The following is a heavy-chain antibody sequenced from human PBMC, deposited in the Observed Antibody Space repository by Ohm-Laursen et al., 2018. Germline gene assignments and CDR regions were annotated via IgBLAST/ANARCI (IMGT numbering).Heavy chain of an antibody. Sequence: PGTLSLTCTVSGASISSEYWTWIRQPPGKGLEWIGYIYYRGTTNYNPSLKSRVTISVDTSKNQFSLKLSSVTAADTAVYYCARGFSGWWGRIDYWGQGILVTVSS. CDR2: IYYRGTT. D-gene: IGHD6-19*01. J-gene: IGHJ4*02. CDR3: ARGFSGWWGRIDY. V-gene: IGHV4-59*12. CDR1: GASISSEY.